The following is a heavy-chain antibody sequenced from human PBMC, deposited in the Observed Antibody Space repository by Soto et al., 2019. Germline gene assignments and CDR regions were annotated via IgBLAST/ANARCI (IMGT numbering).Heavy chain of an antibody. D-gene: IGHD3-9*01. J-gene: IGHJ5*02. CDR3: ARIILTGYYGLEP. Sequence: QVQLQESGPGLVKPSETLSLTCSVSGDSLTSYYWTWVRQPPGKGLEWIGYIYYTGKTNYNPSLKIRVTISMDLSQNPFSLELRSLTAADTAVYYCARIILTGYYGLEPWGQGTLVIVSA. CDR2: IYYTGKT. CDR1: GDSLTSYY. V-gene: IGHV4-59*01.